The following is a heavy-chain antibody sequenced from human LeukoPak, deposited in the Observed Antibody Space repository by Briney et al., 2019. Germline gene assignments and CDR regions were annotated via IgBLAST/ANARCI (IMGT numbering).Heavy chain of an antibody. CDR2: VTGSGDRT. Sequence: PGGSLRLSCAASGFTFSSYAMSWVRQAPGKGLEWVSAVTGSGDRTFYAAPVKGRFTTTRDNTQNTLYLEMNSLRAEDTAVYYCAKYTSYYFDSWGQGTLVTVSS. V-gene: IGHV3-23*01. D-gene: IGHD3-16*01. CDR1: GFTFSSYA. J-gene: IGHJ4*02. CDR3: AKYTSYYFDS.